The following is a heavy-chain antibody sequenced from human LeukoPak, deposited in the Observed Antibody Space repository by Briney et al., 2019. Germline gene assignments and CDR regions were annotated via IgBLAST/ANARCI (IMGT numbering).Heavy chain of an antibody. J-gene: IGHJ1*01. V-gene: IGHV3-23*01. Sequence: GGSLRLSCAASGFTFSSYAMSWVRQAPGKGLEWVSAISGSGGSTFYADSVKGRFTISRDNSKNTLYLQMNSLRAEDTAVYFCAKDSGYSTYYFQHWGQGTLVTVSS. D-gene: IGHD3-10*01. CDR3: AKDSGYSTYYFQH. CDR1: GFTFSSYA. CDR2: ISGSGGST.